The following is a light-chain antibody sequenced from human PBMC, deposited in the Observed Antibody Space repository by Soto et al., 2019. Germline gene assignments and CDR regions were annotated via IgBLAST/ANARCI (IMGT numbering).Light chain of an antibody. V-gene: IGKV1-9*01. J-gene: IGKJ1*01. CDR3: QQLNNYPRT. CDR1: QGISSY. Sequence: EIEIAQCPAFVYASVGDGFTITYRASQGISSYLAWYQQKPGKAPKLLISTASTLQSGVPSRFSGSGSGTEFTLTISSLQPEDFATYYCQQLNNYPRTFGQGTKVDIK. CDR2: TAS.